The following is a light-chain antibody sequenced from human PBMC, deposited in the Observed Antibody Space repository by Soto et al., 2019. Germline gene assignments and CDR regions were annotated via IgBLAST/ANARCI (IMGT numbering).Light chain of an antibody. CDR3: QQYNIWPLT. CDR2: AAS. Sequence: EIVLTQSPATLSVSPGERATLSCRAGQSVRDNLAWYQQKPGQATRLLIHAASTRATGIPARFSGSGSGTDFTLTISSLQSEDFALYYCQQYNIWPLTFGPGTKVDIK. J-gene: IGKJ3*01. V-gene: IGKV3D-15*01. CDR1: QSVRDN.